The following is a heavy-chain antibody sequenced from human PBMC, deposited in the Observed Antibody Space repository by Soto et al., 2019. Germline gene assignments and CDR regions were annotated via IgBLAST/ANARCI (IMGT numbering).Heavy chain of an antibody. CDR2: ISSNGVGT. D-gene: IGHD3-3*01. Sequence: GGSLRLSCAASGFTLSGYAMDWVRQAPGKGLEYVSGISSNGVGTYYANSVQGRFTISRDNSKNTVYLQMGSLRPEDMAVYYCASRGSYDFWSGANYYGMDVWGQGTTVTVSS. V-gene: IGHV3-64*01. J-gene: IGHJ6*02. CDR3: ASRGSYDFWSGANYYGMDV. CDR1: GFTLSGYA.